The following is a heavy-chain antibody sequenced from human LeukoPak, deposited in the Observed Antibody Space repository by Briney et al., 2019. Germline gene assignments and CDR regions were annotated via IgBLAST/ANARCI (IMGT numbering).Heavy chain of an antibody. Sequence: SETLSLTCTVSGGSISSGGYYWSWIRQHPGKGLEWIGYIYYSGSTYYNPSLKSRVTISVDTSKNQFSLKLSSVTAADTAVYYCAREVAGGHFNHYGMDVWGQGTTVTVSS. J-gene: IGHJ6*02. CDR1: GGSISSGGYY. CDR3: AREVAGGHFNHYGMDV. V-gene: IGHV4-31*03. CDR2: IYYSGST. D-gene: IGHD4-23*01.